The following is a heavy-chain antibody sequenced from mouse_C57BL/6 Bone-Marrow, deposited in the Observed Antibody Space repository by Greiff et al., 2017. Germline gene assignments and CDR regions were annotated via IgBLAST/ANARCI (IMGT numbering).Heavy chain of an antibody. J-gene: IGHJ2*01. D-gene: IGHD1-1*01. CDR1: GYTFTSYW. CDR3: SRSIYYYGSSFDY. CDR2: IGPNSGGT. V-gene: IGHV1-72*01. Sequence: VKLQQPGAELVKPGASVKLSCKASGYTFTSYWMHWVKQRPGRGLEWIGRIGPNSGGTKYNEKFKSKATLTVDKPSSAAYMQISSLSSEDSAVYYCSRSIYYYGSSFDYWGQGTTLTVSS.